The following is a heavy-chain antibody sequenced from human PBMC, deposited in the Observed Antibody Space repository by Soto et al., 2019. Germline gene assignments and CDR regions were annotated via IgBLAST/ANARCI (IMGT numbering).Heavy chain of an antibody. Sequence: SETLSLTCTVSGGSISSSSYYWGWIRQPPGKGLEWIGSIYYSGSTYYNPSLKSRVTISVDTSKNQFSLKLSSVTAADTAVYYCARLSEYSSSYYNWFDPWGQGTLVTVSS. J-gene: IGHJ5*02. CDR3: ARLSEYSSSYYNWFDP. CDR2: IYYSGST. CDR1: GGSISSSSYY. D-gene: IGHD6-13*01. V-gene: IGHV4-39*01.